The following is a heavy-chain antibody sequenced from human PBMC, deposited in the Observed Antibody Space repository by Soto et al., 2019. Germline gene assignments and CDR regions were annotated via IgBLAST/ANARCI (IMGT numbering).Heavy chain of an antibody. CDR2: ISSSSAYI. D-gene: IGHD3-10*01. CDR1: GFTFSSYS. CDR3: ARGGCEITRHLAY. V-gene: IGHV3-21*01. J-gene: IGHJ4*02. Sequence: EVQLVESGGALVKPGGSLRLSCADSGFTFSSYSMNWVRQAPGKGLEWVSAISSSSAYIFYADSVKGRFTVSRDNAKNSLYLQRNSLSADDTAVYYCARGGCEITRHLAYWGQGTLVTVSS.